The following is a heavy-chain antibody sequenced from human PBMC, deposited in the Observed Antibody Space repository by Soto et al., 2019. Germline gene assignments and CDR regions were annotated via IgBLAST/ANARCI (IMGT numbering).Heavy chain of an antibody. V-gene: IGHV3-74*01. J-gene: IGHJ4*02. CDR2: IKTDGSHT. D-gene: IGHD1-1*01. CDR3: ARNWNGVDY. Sequence: PGGSLRLSCAASGFTFSSYWMHWVRQAPGKGPVWVSRIKTDGSHTDYADYVEGRFTVSRDNAKNTLFLQMNSLRAEDTAVYYCARNWNGVDYWGQGTLVTVSS. CDR1: GFTFSSYW.